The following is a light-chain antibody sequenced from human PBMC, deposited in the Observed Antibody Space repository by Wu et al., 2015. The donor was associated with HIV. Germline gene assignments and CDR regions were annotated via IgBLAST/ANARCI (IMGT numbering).Light chain of an antibody. J-gene: IGKJ5*01. Sequence: EVVLTQSPDTLSLSPGERATLSCRASQNIDSNLAWYQQKPGEAPRLLIYDAFYRATGIPARFSGRGAGTDFTLTISSLEPEDVAVYYCQQRYNWPLTFGQGTRLEIK. CDR3: QQRYNWPLT. V-gene: IGKV3-11*01. CDR2: DAF. CDR1: QNIDSN.